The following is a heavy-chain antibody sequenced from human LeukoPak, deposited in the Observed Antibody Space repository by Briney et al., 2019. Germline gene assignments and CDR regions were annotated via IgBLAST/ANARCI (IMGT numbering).Heavy chain of an antibody. J-gene: IGHJ5*02. V-gene: IGHV1-2*02. CDR3: ARESVAQTIVRRFDP. D-gene: IGHD2-15*01. CDR2: INPNSGGT. Sequence: ASVKVSCKASGYTFTGYYMHWARQAPGQGLEWMGWINPNSGGTNYAQKFQGRVTMTRDTSISTAYMELSRLRSDDTAVYYCARESVAQTIVRRFDPWGQGTLVTVSS. CDR1: GYTFTGYY.